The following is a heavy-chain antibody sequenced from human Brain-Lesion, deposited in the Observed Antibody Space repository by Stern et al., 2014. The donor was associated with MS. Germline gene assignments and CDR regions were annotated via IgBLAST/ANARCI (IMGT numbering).Heavy chain of an antibody. CDR3: ARHDSVPRPSQLYSARDRGPGYFDY. CDR2: IYYSGFT. CDR1: GGSISSSTYY. J-gene: IGHJ4*02. D-gene: IGHD1-26*01. Sequence: QVHLQESGPGLVKPSETLSLTRTVSGGSISSSTYYWVWFRRPPGKGLGWFGNIYYSGFTYHNPSLTSRVTISVDMSKNQFSLKLSSVTAADTAIYYCARHDSVPRPSQLYSARDRGPGYFDYWGQGTLVTVSS. V-gene: IGHV4-39*01.